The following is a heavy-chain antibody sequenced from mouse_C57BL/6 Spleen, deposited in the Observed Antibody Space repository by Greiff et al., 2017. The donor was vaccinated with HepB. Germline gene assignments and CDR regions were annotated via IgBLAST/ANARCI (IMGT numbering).Heavy chain of an antibody. CDR1: GYAFSSSW. Sequence: VKLMESGPELVKPGASVKISCKASGYAFSSSWMNWVKQRPGKGLEWIGRIYPGDGDTNYNGKFKGKATLTADKSSSTAYMQLSSLTSEDSAVYFCARSPITSGDYWGQGTTLTVSS. V-gene: IGHV1-82*01. CDR2: IYPGDGDT. J-gene: IGHJ2*01. CDR3: ARSPITSGDY. D-gene: IGHD1-1*01.